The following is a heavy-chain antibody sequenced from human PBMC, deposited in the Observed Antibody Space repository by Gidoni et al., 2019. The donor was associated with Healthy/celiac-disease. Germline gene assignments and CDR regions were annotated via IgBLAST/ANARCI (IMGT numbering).Heavy chain of an antibody. J-gene: IGHJ4*02. CDR2: ISSSSSYT. D-gene: IGHD6-19*01. V-gene: IGHV3-11*05. CDR3: ARAGPSGYSSGWYPGY. CDR1: GFTFSDYY. Sequence: QVQLVESGGGLVKPGGSLRLSCAASGFTFSDYYMSWIRQAPGKGLEWVSYISSSSSYTNYADSVKGRFTISRDNAKNSLYLQMNSLRAEDTAVYYCARAGPSGYSSGWYPGYWGQGTLVTVSS.